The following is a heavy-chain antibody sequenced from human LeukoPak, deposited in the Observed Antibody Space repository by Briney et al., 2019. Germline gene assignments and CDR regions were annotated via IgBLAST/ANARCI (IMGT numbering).Heavy chain of an antibody. Sequence: PGGSLRLSCAASGFTFSSYAMSWVRQAPGKGLEWVSYISSSSSYTNYADSVKGRFTISRDNAKNSLYLQMNSLRAEDTAVYYCARDRQQRMRDAFDIWGQGTMVTVSS. CDR3: ARDRQQRMRDAFDI. CDR1: GFTFSSYA. CDR2: ISSSSSYT. D-gene: IGHD6-13*01. V-gene: IGHV3-21*05. J-gene: IGHJ3*02.